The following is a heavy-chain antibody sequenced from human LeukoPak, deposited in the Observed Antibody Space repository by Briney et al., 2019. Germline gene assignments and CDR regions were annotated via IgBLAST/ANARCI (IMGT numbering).Heavy chain of an antibody. CDR1: GFTFSAYS. J-gene: IGHJ4*02. V-gene: IGHV3-21*06. CDR3: ARASGAGQFDY. Sequence: PGGSLRLSCAASGFTFSAYSMNWVRQAPGKGLEWDSSISSSSSYIFYADSVKGRFTISRDNAKNSLSLQMNSLRAEDTAVYYCARASGAGQFDYWGQGTLVTVSS. D-gene: IGHD3-10*01. CDR2: ISSSSSYI.